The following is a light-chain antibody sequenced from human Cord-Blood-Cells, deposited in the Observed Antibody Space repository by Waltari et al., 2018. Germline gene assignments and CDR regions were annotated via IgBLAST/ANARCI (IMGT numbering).Light chain of an antibody. CDR3: MQALQTPYT. J-gene: IGKJ2*01. CDR1: QSLLHSNGYNY. CDR2: LGS. V-gene: IGKV2-28*01. Sequence: DIVMTQSPPSLPFTPGEPASISCSSGQSLLHSNGYNYLDWYLQKPGQSPQLLIYLGSNRASWVPDRFSGSGSGTDFTLKISRVEAEDVGVYYCMQALQTPYTFGQGTKLEIK.